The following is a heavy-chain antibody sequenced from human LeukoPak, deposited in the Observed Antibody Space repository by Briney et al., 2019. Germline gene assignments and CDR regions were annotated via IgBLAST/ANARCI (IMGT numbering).Heavy chain of an antibody. V-gene: IGHV3-23*01. CDR2: ISGSGGST. J-gene: IGHJ4*02. D-gene: IGHD6-13*01. CDR1: GFTFSSYE. CDR3: AKEGIAAVGVYFDY. Sequence: PGGSLRLSCAASGFTFSSYEMNWVRQAPGKGLEWVSSISGSGGSTYYADSVKGRFTISRDNSKNTLYLQMNSLRAEDTAVYYCAKEGIAAVGVYFDYWGQGTLVTVSS.